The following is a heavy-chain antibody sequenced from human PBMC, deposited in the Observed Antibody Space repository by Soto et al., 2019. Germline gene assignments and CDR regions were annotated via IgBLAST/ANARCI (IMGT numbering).Heavy chain of an antibody. CDR3: ARDLHGTYYYDS. V-gene: IGHV6-1*01. D-gene: IGHD1-1*01. Sequence: QLQLQESGPGLVKPSQTLSLTCDISGDSVSSTSSIWNWIRQSPSRGLEWLGRTYYRSKWHTDYAVSVRGRITINPDTPKNQVFLQLSSVTPDDSAGYFCARDLHGTYYYDSWGQGTLVTVSS. CDR1: GDSVSSTSSI. CDR2: TYYRSKWHT. J-gene: IGHJ4*02.